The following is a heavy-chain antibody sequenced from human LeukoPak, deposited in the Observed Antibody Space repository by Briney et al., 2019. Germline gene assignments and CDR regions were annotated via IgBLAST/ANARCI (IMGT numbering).Heavy chain of an antibody. CDR1: GYTFSDHH. Sequence: ASVKVSCKASGYTFSDHHIHWVQQAPGKGLEWMGRVDPEDGEVIYAGKFQGRVTMTADTSIDTAYMEVTSLRFEDTAIYYCAAGTDYGKYWGQGALVPVSS. J-gene: IGHJ1*01. CDR3: AAGTDYGKY. D-gene: IGHD4-17*01. CDR2: VDPEDGEV. V-gene: IGHV1-69-2*01.